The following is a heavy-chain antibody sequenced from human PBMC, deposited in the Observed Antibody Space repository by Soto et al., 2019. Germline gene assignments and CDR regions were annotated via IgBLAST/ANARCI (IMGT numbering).Heavy chain of an antibody. V-gene: IGHV3-21*01. CDR3: ARAPDSNPYS. Sequence: SGGSLRLSCAASGFTFSSYSMNWVRQAPGKGLEWVSSISSSSSYIYYADSVKGRFTISRDNAKNSLYLQMNSLRAEDTAVYYCARAPDSNPYSWGQGTLVTVSS. D-gene: IGHD4-4*01. J-gene: IGHJ4*02. CDR1: GFTFSSYS. CDR2: ISSSSSYI.